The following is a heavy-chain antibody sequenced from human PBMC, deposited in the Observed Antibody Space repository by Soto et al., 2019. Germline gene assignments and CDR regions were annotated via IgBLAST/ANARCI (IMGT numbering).Heavy chain of an antibody. J-gene: IGHJ6*02. D-gene: IGHD1-26*01. Sequence: QVHLQESGPGLVKPSETLSLMCTVSGGSITNYYWSWIRQSPAKGLEWIGYISDSRSTKYNPSLKSRVTISVDTSKNQFSLKLTSVTAADTAVYYCARERVGHSAMDVWGQGTTVTVSS. CDR1: GGSITNYY. V-gene: IGHV4-59*01. CDR3: ARERVGHSAMDV. CDR2: ISDSRST.